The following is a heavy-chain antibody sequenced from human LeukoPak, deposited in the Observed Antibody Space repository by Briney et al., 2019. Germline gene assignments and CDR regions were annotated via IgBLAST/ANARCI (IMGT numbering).Heavy chain of an antibody. J-gene: IGHJ4*02. D-gene: IGHD1-26*01. Sequence: SETLSLTCTVSGGSISSGTYYWGWVRQPPGKGLEWIGSIYYSGSTSYNPSLKSRVTISVDTSKNQFSLKLDYVTAEDTAVYYCARNASDSGTSYFDYWGQGTLVTVSS. V-gene: IGHV4-39*01. CDR1: GGSISSGTYY. CDR2: IYYSGST. CDR3: ARNASDSGTSYFDY.